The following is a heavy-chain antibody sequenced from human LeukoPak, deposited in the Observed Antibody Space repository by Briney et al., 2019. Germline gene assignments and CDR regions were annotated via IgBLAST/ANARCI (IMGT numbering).Heavy chain of an antibody. V-gene: IGHV3-21*04. J-gene: IGHJ5*02. CDR2: ISSSSSYI. CDR3: AKQSGTLATWFDP. Sequence: GGSLRLSCAASGFTFSSYSMNWVRQAPGKGLEWVSSISSSSSYIYYADSVKGRFTISRDNAKNSLYLQMNSLRAEDTAVYYCAKQSGTLATWFDPWGQGTLVTVSS. D-gene: IGHD3-10*01. CDR1: GFTFSSYS.